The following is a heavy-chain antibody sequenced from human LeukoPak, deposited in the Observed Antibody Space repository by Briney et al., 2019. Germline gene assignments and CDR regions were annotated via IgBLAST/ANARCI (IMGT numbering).Heavy chain of an antibody. Sequence: GGSLRLSCAAPRFTFSSYAMSWVRQAPGKGLEWVSAISGGGGSTYYADSVKGRFTISRDNSKNTLYLQMGSLRAEDMAVYYCARDLTYSGYVDYWGQGTLVTVSS. CDR1: RFTFSSYA. J-gene: IGHJ4*02. V-gene: IGHV3-23*01. CDR3: ARDLTYSGYVDY. D-gene: IGHD1-26*01. CDR2: ISGGGGST.